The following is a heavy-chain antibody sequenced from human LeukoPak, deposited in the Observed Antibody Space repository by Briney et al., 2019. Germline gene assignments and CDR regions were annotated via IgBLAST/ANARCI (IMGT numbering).Heavy chain of an antibody. CDR1: GFTFSSYA. V-gene: IGHV3-30-3*01. D-gene: IGHD6-19*01. CDR2: ISYDGSNK. J-gene: IGHJ3*02. Sequence: GGSLRLSCAASGFTFSSYAMHWVRQAPGKGLEWVAVISYDGSNKYYADSVKGRFTISRDNSKNTLYLQMNSLRAEDTAVYYCARDFEGPQWSDAFDIWGQGTMVTVSS. CDR3: ARDFEGPQWSDAFDI.